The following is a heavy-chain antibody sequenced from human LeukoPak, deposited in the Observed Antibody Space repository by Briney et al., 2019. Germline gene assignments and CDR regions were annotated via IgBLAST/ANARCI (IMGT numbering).Heavy chain of an antibody. Sequence: GGSLRLSCAASGFTFSSYGMHWVRQAPGKGLEWVAVIWYDGSNKYYAASVKGRFTISRDNSKNTLYLQMNSLRAEDTAVYYCAREDYGDYGTSFDYWGQGTLVTVSS. CDR1: GFTFSSYG. D-gene: IGHD4-17*01. J-gene: IGHJ4*02. CDR3: AREDYGDYGTSFDY. CDR2: IWYDGSNK. V-gene: IGHV3-33*01.